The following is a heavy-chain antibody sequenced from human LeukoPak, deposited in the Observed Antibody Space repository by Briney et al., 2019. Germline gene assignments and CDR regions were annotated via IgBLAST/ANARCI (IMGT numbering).Heavy chain of an antibody. CDR3: AREWPQGIMITFGGVIPWFDP. Sequence: SVKVSCKASGGTFSSYAISWVRQAPGQGLEWMGGIIPIFGTANYAQKFQGRVTITADKSTSTAYMELSSLRSEDTAVYYCAREWPQGIMITFGGVIPWFDPWGQGTLVTVSS. V-gene: IGHV1-69*06. D-gene: IGHD3-16*01. CDR1: GGTFSSYA. J-gene: IGHJ5*02. CDR2: IIPIFGTA.